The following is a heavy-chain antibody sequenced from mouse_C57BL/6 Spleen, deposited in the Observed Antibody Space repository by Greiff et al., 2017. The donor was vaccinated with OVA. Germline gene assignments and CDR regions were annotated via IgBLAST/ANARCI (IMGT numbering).Heavy chain of an antibody. CDR3: ARRYYGSWYFDV. V-gene: IGHV5-17*01. J-gene: IGHJ1*03. Sequence: EVQVVESGGGLVKPGGSLKLSCAASGFTFSDYGMHWVRQAPEKGLEWVAYISSGSSTIYYADTVKGRFTIPRDNAKNTLFLQMTSLRSEDTAMYYCARRYYGSWYFDVWGTGTTVTVSS. D-gene: IGHD1-1*01. CDR2: ISSGSSTI. CDR1: GFTFSDYG.